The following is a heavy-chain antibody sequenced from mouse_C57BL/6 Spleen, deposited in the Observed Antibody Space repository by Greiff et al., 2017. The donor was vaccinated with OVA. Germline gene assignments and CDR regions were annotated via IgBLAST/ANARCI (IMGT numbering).Heavy chain of an antibody. CDR2: INPSSGYT. V-gene: IGHV1-4*01. CDR1: GYTFTSYT. D-gene: IGHD1-1*01. J-gene: IGHJ4*01. CDR3: ARGHYGSSYGAMDY. Sequence: QVQLQQSGAELARPGASVKMSCKASGYTFTSYTMHWVKQRPGQGLEWIGYINPSSGYTKYNQKFKDKATLTADKSSSTAYMQLSSLTSEDSAVYYCARGHYGSSYGAMDYWGQGTSVTVSS.